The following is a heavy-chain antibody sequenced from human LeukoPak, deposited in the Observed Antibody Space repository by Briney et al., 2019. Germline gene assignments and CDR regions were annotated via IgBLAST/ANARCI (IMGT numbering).Heavy chain of an antibody. J-gene: IGHJ6*02. V-gene: IGHV1-69*05. CDR3: ARESPGIAVAGDVFGMDV. D-gene: IGHD6-19*01. CDR2: IIPIFGTA. CDR1: GGTFSSYA. Sequence: GASVKVSCKASGGTFSSYAISWVRQAPGQGLEWMGGIIPIFGTANYAQKLQGRVTMTTDTSTSTAYMELRSLRSDDTAVYYCARESPGIAVAGDVFGMDVWGQGTTVTVSS.